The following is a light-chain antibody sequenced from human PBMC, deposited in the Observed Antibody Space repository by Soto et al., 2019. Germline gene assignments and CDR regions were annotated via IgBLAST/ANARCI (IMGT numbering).Light chain of an antibody. CDR2: DAS. CDR1: QSVSSSY. Sequence: ENVLTQSPGTLSLSPGERATLSCRASQSVSSSYLAWYQQKPGQAPRLLIYDASSRATGIPDRFSGSGSGKDFTLAIRRLEPEDFAVYFFQQYGSSPRTFGQGTKVEIK. V-gene: IGKV3-20*01. J-gene: IGKJ1*01. CDR3: QQYGSSPRT.